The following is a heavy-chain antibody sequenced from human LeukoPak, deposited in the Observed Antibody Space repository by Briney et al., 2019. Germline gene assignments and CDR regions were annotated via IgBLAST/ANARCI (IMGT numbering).Heavy chain of an antibody. D-gene: IGHD4-23*01. J-gene: IGHJ4*02. CDR2: ISGNGRDT. CDR1: GFTFSNYH. Sequence: GGSLRLSCEASGFTFSNYHIHWVRQASGKGPEYVSAISGNGRDTYYGNSVKGRFMISGDNSKNTVYLHMGSLREEDTAVYYCARETYGSNDYWGQGTLVTVSS. CDR3: ARETYGSNDY. V-gene: IGHV3-64*01.